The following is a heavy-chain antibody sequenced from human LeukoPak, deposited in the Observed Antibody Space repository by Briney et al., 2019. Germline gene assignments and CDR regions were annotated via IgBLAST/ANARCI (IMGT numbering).Heavy chain of an antibody. CDR1: GYTSTSYY. CDR2: INPSGGST. CDR3: ARDTNLAARPGPWFDP. J-gene: IGHJ5*02. V-gene: IGHV1-46*01. Sequence: ASVKVSCKASGYTSTSYYMHWVRQAPGQGLEWMGIINPSGGSTSYAQKFQGRVTMTRDTSTSTVYMELSSLRSEDTAVYYCARDTNLAARPGPWFDPWGQGTLVTVSS. D-gene: IGHD6-6*01.